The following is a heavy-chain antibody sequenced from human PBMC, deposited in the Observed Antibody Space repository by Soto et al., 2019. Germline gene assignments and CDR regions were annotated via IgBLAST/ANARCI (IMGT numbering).Heavy chain of an antibody. CDR3: AKDLQFSGWLSAESVDY. CDR1: GFTFSSHA. D-gene: IGHD6-19*01. V-gene: IGHV3-23*01. J-gene: IGHJ4*02. Sequence: EVQLLESGGGLVQPGGSLRLSCAVSGFTFSSHAMSWVRQAPGKGLECVSSITDSGDSTYYADSVKGRFTISRDKSKSILHLQMNSLRAEDTVVYYCAKDLQFSGWLSAESVDYWGQGTQVTVSS. CDR2: ITDSGDST.